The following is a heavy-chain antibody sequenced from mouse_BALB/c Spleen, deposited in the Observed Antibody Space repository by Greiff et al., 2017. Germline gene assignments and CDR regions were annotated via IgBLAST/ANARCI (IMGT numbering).Heavy chain of an antibody. CDR1: GFTFSSYG. J-gene: IGHJ3*01. CDR2: INSNGGST. CDR3: VTFYYGNYWFAY. Sequence: EVQVVESGGGLVQPGGSLKLSCAASGFTFSSYGMSWVRQTPDKRLELVATINSNGGSTYYPDSVKGRFTISRDNAKNTLYLQMSSLKSEDTAMYYCVTFYYGNYWFAYWGQGTLVTVSA. V-gene: IGHV5-6-3*01. D-gene: IGHD2-1*01.